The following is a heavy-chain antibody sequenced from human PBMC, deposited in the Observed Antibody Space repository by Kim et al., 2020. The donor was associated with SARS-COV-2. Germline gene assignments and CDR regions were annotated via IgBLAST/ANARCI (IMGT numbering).Heavy chain of an antibody. Sequence: GGSLRLSCAASGFTFSSYGMHWVRQAPGKGLEWVAVISYDGSNKYYADSVKGRFTISRDNSKNTLYLQMNSLRAEDTAVYYCAKDKSYMVRGVHFDYWGQGTLVIVSS. J-gene: IGHJ4*02. CDR1: GFTFSSYG. D-gene: IGHD3-10*01. CDR2: ISYDGSNK. CDR3: AKDKSYMVRGVHFDY. V-gene: IGHV3-30*18.